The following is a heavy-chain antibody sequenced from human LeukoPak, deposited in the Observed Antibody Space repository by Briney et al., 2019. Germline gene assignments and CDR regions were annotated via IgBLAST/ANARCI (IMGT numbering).Heavy chain of an antibody. CDR1: GFTFSSYA. Sequence: GGSLRLSCAASGFTFSSYAMSWVSQAPGKGLEWVSAISGSGGSTYYADSVKGRFNISRDNSKNTLYLQMNSLRAEDTAVYHCAKDRGSSTDWGQGTLVTVSS. J-gene: IGHJ4*02. CDR3: AKDRGSSTD. D-gene: IGHD6-6*01. V-gene: IGHV3-23*01. CDR2: ISGSGGST.